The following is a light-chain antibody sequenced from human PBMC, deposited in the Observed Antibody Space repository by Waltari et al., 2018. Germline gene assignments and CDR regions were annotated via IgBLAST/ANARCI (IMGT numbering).Light chain of an antibody. Sequence: SYELTQPSSVSVSPGQTARITCSGDILAKRYARWFQQKPGQAPVVVIYKDSERPSGIPERFSGSNSGTTVTLTISGAQVEDEADYYCYSAADNNRQVFGGGT. CDR1: ILAKRY. V-gene: IGLV3-27*01. CDR2: KDS. CDR3: YSAADNNRQV. J-gene: IGLJ3*02.